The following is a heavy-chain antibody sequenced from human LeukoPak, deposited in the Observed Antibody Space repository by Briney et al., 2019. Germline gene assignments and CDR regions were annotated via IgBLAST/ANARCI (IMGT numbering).Heavy chain of an antibody. J-gene: IGHJ3*01. CDR3: ARAFIGNYRGAFDS. V-gene: IGHV3-53*01. CDR2: IYAGGNT. CDR1: GFTVSSNY. Sequence: GGSLRLSCAASGFTVSSNYMSWVRQAPGKELEWVSVIYAGGNTYYGDSVKGRLTISRDNSKNTLYLQMNSLRAEDTAVYYCARAFIGNYRGAFDSWGQGTMVTVSS. D-gene: IGHD1-7*01.